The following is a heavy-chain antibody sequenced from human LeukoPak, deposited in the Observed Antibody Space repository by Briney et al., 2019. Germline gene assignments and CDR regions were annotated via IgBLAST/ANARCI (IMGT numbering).Heavy chain of an antibody. Sequence: GGSPRLSCAASGFTFSSYWMSWVRQAPGKGLEWVANIKQDGREKYSVDSVKGRFIISRDNAKNSLYMQMNSLRAEDTAVYYCARVMSASVWRSYGSYYYYYYKDIWGKGTTVTVSS. CDR1: GFTFSSYW. D-gene: IGHD3-16*01. CDR3: ARVMSASVWRSYGSYYYYYYKDI. J-gene: IGHJ6*03. V-gene: IGHV3-7*01. CDR2: IKQDGREK.